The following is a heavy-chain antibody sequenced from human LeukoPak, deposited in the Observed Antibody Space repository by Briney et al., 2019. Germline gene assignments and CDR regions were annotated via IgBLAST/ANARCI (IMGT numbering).Heavy chain of an antibody. CDR1: GGSISSYY. Sequence: SETLSLTCTVSGGSISSYYWSWIRQPPGKGLEWIGYIYYSGSTNYNPSLKSRVTISVDTSKNQFSLKLSSVTAADTAVYYCARQCRGDGPGYFDYWGQGTLVTVSS. J-gene: IGHJ4*02. CDR2: IYYSGST. D-gene: IGHD4-17*01. CDR3: ARQCRGDGPGYFDY. V-gene: IGHV4-59*08.